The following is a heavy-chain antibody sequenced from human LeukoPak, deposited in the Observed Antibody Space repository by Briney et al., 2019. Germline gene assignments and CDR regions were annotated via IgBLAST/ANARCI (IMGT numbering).Heavy chain of an antibody. V-gene: IGHV3-53*05. CDR2: IYSGGST. D-gene: IGHD6-19*01. CDR1: GFTVSSNY. Sequence: GGSLRLSCAASGFTVSSNYMSWVRQAPGKGLEWVSVIYSGGSTYYADSVKGRFTISRGNSKNTLYLQMNSLRAEDTAVYYCARDRRYSSGWYPYYFDYWGQGTLVTVSS. J-gene: IGHJ4*02. CDR3: ARDRRYSSGWYPYYFDY.